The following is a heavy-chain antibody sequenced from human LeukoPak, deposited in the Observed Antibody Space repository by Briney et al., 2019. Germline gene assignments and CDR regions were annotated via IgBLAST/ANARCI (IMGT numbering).Heavy chain of an antibody. J-gene: IGHJ5*02. V-gene: IGHV3-7*03. CDR3: ARDQSWFDP. Sequence: GGSLRLSCAASGFTFSTYWMNWVRQAPGKGLEWVANIKQDGSEMYYVDSVKGRFTISRDNAKNSLYLRMSSLRAEDTAVYYCARDQSWFDPWGQGTLVTVSS. CDR1: GFTFSTYW. CDR2: IKQDGSEM.